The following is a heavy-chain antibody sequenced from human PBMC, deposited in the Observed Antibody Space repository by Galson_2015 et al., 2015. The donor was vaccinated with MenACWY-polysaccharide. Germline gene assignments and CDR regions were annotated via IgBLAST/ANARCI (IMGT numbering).Heavy chain of an antibody. CDR2: FKSKTDGGTT. CDR1: GFTFRNAW. CDR3: TTARASTGYYGMDV. Sequence: SLRLSCAASGFTFRNAWMSWVRQAPGKGLEWVGRFKSKTDGGTTDYAAPVKGRFTISRDDSKNTLYLQMNSLTTEDTAVYYCTTARASTGYYGMDVWGQGTTVTVSS. D-gene: IGHD5/OR15-5a*01. V-gene: IGHV3-15*01. J-gene: IGHJ6*02.